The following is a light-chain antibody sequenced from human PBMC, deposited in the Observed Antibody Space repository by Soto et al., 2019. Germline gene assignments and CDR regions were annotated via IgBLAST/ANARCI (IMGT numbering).Light chain of an antibody. CDR1: QGISSY. V-gene: IGKV1-8*01. CDR2: AAS. J-gene: IGKJ1*01. Sequence: ILMTQSPSSLSASPQDIVTITFLASQGISSYFAWYQQKPGQAPKLLIYAASTLQSGVPSRFSGSGSGTEFTLTISSLQSEDFAVYYCQQYNSYPRTFGQGTKVDIK. CDR3: QQYNSYPRT.